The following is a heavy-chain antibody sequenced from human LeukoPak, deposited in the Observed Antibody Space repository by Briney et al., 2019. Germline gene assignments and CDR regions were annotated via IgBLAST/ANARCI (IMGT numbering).Heavy chain of an antibody. CDR2: ISAYNGNT. CDR1: GYTFTSYG. V-gene: IGHV1-18*01. D-gene: IGHD3-22*01. CDR3: AAAPEAGYYYDSSGLIFDY. Sequence: ASVKVSCKASGYTFTSYGISWVRQAPGQGLEWMGWISAYNGNTNYAQKFQERVTITRDMSTSTAYMELSSLRSEDTAVYYCAAAPEAGYYYDSSGLIFDYWGQGTLVTVSS. J-gene: IGHJ4*02.